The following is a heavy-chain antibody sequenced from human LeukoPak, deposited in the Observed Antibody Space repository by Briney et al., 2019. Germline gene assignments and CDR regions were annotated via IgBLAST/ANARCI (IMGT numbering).Heavy chain of an antibody. D-gene: IGHD5-24*01. V-gene: IGHV3-11*01. CDR3: ARDLLRLQSVMDV. CDR1: GFTFSDYY. CDR2: ISSSGSTI. J-gene: IGHJ6*02. Sequence: GGSLRLSCAASGFTFSDYYMSWIRQAPGKGLEWVSYISSSGSTIYYADSVKGRFTISRDNAKNSLYLQMNSLRAEDTAVYYCARDLLRLQSVMDVWGQGTTVTVSS.